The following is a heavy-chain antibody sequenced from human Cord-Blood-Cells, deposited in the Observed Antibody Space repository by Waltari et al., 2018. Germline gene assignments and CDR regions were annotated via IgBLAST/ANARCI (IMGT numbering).Heavy chain of an antibody. CDR1: GFTFSSYA. J-gene: IGHJ4*02. V-gene: IGHV3-30-3*01. D-gene: IGHD5-12*01. CDR3: ARPIPPQLPLVATITPYFDY. CDR2: ISYDGSNK. Sequence: AASGFTFSSYAMHWVRQAPGKGLEWVAVISYDGSNKYYADSVKGRFTISRDNSKNTLYLQMNSLRAEDTAVYYCARPIPPQLPLVATITPYFDYWGRGTLVTVSS.